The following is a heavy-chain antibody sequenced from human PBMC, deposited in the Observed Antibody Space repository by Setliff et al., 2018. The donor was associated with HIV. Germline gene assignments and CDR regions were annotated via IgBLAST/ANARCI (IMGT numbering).Heavy chain of an antibody. D-gene: IGHD2-8*01. J-gene: IGHJ4*02. CDR3: ARGTPYTNSFDY. CDR2: ISAYNGNT. CDR1: GYSFSSYG. V-gene: IGHV1-18*01. Sequence: ASVKVSCKASGYSFSSYGISWVRQAPGQGLEWMGWISAYNGNTNYAQKLQGRVTMTGDTSTSTVYMELSSLRSEDRAVYYCARGTPYTNSFDYWGQGTLVTVSS.